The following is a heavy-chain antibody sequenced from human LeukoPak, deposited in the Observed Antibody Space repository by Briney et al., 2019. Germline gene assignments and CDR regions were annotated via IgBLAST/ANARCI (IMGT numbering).Heavy chain of an antibody. D-gene: IGHD1-26*01. CDR3: ARDPYSGNYGAYYYYYVDV. CDR2: IKEEGSEK. Sequence: GGSLRLSCAASGFTFSSHWMSWVRQAPGKGLEWVANIKEEGSEKYYVDPVMGRFTISRDNAKSSLYLQMNSLRVEDTAEYYCARDPYSGNYGAYYYYYVDVWGKGTTVTVSS. V-gene: IGHV3-7*01. CDR1: GFTFSSHW. J-gene: IGHJ6*03.